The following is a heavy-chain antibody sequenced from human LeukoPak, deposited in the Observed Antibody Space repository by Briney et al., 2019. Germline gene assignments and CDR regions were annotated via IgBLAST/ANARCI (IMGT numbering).Heavy chain of an antibody. J-gene: IGHJ5*02. V-gene: IGHV4-59*01. D-gene: IGHD3-10*01. CDR1: GGSISSYY. CDR2: IYYSGST. Sequence: SETLSLTCTVSGGSISSYYWSWIRQPPGKGLEWIGYIYYSGSTNYNPSLKSRVTISVDTSKNQFSLKLSSVTAAGTAVYYCASPHRGDYYGSGLGHWFDPWGQGTLVTVSS. CDR3: ASPHRGDYYGSGLGHWFDP.